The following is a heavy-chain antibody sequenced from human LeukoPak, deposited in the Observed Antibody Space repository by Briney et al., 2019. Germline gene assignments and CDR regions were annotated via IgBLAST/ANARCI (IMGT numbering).Heavy chain of an antibody. V-gene: IGHV3-23*01. CDR2: ISGSGGST. CDR1: GFTFSTYA. CDR3: AKEPEWELLGTFDY. J-gene: IGHJ4*02. Sequence: GGSLRLSCAASGFTFSTYAMSWVRQAPGKGLEWVSAISGSGGSTYYADSVEGRFTISRDNSNNTLYLQMNSLRAEDTALYYCAKEPEWELLGTFDYWGQGTLVTVSS. D-gene: IGHD1-26*01.